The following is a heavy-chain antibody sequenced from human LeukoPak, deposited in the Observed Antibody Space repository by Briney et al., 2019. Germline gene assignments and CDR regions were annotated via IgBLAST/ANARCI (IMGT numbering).Heavy chain of an antibody. CDR2: ISWDGGST. J-gene: IGHJ6*02. CDR3: AKDVVAAAGTYYYYYGTDV. Sequence: PGGSLRLSCAASGFTFDDYAMHWVRQAPGKGLEWVSLISWDGGSTYYADSVKGRFTISRDNSKNSLYLQMNSLRAEDTALYYCAKDVVAAAGTYYYYYGTDVWGQGTTVTVSS. V-gene: IGHV3-43D*03. CDR1: GFTFDDYA. D-gene: IGHD6-13*01.